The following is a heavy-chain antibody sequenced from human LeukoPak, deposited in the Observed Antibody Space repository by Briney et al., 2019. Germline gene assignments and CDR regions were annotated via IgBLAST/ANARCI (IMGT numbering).Heavy chain of an antibody. J-gene: IGHJ6*03. V-gene: IGHV4-39*07. CDR3: ARDDGGSSSSRYYYYMDV. Sequence: SETLSLTCTVSDGSISTSDYYWGWIRQPPGKGLEWIGSIYHSGSTYYNPSLKSRVTISVDTSKNQFSLKLSSVTAADTAVYYCARDDGGSSSSRYYYYMDVWGKGTTVTVSS. CDR1: DGSISTSDYY. D-gene: IGHD6-6*01. CDR2: IYHSGST.